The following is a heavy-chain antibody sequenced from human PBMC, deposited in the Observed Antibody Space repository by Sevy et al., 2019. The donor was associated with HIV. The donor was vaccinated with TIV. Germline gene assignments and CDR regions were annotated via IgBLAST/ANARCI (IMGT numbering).Heavy chain of an antibody. V-gene: IGHV3-7*01. Sequence: GGSLRLSCEGSGFIFYSYWMSWVRQAPGKGLEWVANIKEDGSEENYVDSVKGRFTISRDNAKNSVYLEMNSLRVEDTAVYFCASEYSFAAFSDYWGQGTRVTVSS. D-gene: IGHD5-12*01. CDR1: GFIFYSYW. J-gene: IGHJ4*02. CDR3: ASEYSFAAFSDY. CDR2: IKEDGSEE.